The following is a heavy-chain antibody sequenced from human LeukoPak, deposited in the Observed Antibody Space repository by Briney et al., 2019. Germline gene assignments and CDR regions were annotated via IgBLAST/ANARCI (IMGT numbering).Heavy chain of an antibody. CDR2: INHSGST. J-gene: IGHJ3*02. Sequence: SETLSLTCAVYGGSFSGYYWSWIRQPPGKGLEWIGEINHSGSTNFNPSLKSRVTISVDTSKNQFSLKLSSVTAADTAVYYCGGVRAGSSSPWVGDVFDIWGQGTMVTVFS. D-gene: IGHD6-6*01. CDR3: GGVRAGSSSPWVGDVFDI. CDR1: GGSFSGYY. V-gene: IGHV4-34*01.